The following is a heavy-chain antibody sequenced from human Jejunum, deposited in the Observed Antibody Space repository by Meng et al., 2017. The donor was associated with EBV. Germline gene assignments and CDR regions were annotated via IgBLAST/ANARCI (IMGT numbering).Heavy chain of an antibody. Sequence: QVQRQESGPGLVKPSETLSLTCAVSGGSVSSGSYYWSWIRQPPGKGLEWIGFVSDYGSTRYNSSLKSRITISADTSKNQFSLKLTSVTPADTAIYYCARDFSSGYFAYWGQGTLVTVSS. D-gene: IGHD3-22*01. CDR1: GGSVSSGSYY. CDR2: VSDYGST. CDR3: ARDFSSGYFAY. J-gene: IGHJ4*02. V-gene: IGHV4-61*01.